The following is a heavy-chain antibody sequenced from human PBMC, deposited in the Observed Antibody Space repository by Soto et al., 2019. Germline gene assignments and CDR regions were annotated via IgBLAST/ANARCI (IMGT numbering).Heavy chain of an antibody. V-gene: IGHV3-33*01. CDR3: ARDYYYDSSGYPDY. CDR2: IWYDGSNK. D-gene: IGHD3-22*01. Sequence: GGSLRLSCAASGFTFSSYGMHWVRQAPGKGLEWVAVIWYDGSNKYYADSVKGRFTISRDNSKNTLYLQMNSLRAEDTAVYYCARDYYYDSSGYPDYWGQGTLVTVSS. J-gene: IGHJ4*02. CDR1: GFTFSSYG.